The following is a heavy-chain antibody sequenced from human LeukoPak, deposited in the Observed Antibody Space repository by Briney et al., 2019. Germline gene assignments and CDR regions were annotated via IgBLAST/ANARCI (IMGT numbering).Heavy chain of an antibody. Sequence: PGGSLRLSCAASGFTFSSYGMHWVRQAPGKGLEWVAVISYDGSNKYYADSVKGRFTISRDNAKKSLYLQMNSLTGDDTALYYCARPESSGWYGAFDIWGQGTLVTVSS. CDR1: GFTFSSYG. V-gene: IGHV3-30*03. CDR3: ARPESSGWYGAFDI. D-gene: IGHD6-19*01. CDR2: ISYDGSNK. J-gene: IGHJ3*02.